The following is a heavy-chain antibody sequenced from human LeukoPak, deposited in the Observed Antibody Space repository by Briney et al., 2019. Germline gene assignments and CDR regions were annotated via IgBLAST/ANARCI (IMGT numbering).Heavy chain of an antibody. CDR1: GGSFSGYY. J-gene: IGHJ4*02. D-gene: IGHD3-10*01. V-gene: IGHV4-34*01. Sequence: SETLSLTCAVYGGSFSGYYWSWIRQPPGKGLEWIGEINHSGSTNYNPSLKSRVTISVDTSKNQFSLKLSSVTAADTAVYYCARGGYGSGSYHCYWGQGTLVTVSS. CDR2: INHSGST. CDR3: ARGGYGSGSYHCY.